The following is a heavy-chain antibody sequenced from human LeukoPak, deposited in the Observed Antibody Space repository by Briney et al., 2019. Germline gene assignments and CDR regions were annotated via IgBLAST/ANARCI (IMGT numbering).Heavy chain of an antibody. CDR1: GYTLTELS. V-gene: IGHV1-24*01. D-gene: IGHD2-15*01. J-gene: IGHJ6*02. CDR2: FDPEDGET. Sequence: GASVKLSCKVSGYTLTELSMHWVRQAPGKGLEWMGGFDPEDGETIYAQKFQGRVTMTEDTSTDTAYMELSSLRSEDTAVYYCATWRCSGGSCYSLPYYYGMDVWGQGTTVTVSS. CDR3: ATWRCSGGSCYSLPYYYGMDV.